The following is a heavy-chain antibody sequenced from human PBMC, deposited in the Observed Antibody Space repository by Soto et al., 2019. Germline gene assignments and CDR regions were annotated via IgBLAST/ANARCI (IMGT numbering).Heavy chain of an antibody. J-gene: IGHJ4*02. Sequence: GSLRLSCAASGFTFSSYSMNWVRQAPGKGLEWVSSISSSSSYIYYADSVKGRFTISRDNAKNSVSLQMNSLRPEDTAVYYCAREDSIIIPAVSDFWGQGTLVTVSS. CDR1: GFTFSSYS. CDR2: ISSSSSYI. V-gene: IGHV3-21*01. D-gene: IGHD2-2*01. CDR3: AREDSIIIPAVSDF.